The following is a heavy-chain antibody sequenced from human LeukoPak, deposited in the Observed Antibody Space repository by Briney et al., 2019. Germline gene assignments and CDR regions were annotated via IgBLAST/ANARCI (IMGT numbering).Heavy chain of an antibody. D-gene: IGHD3-16*02. CDR1: GFTFSSFE. V-gene: IGHV3-21*01. CDR3: ARVPAGVIGMKDAFDI. J-gene: IGHJ3*02. Sequence: PGGSLRLSCAASGFTFSSFEMKWVRQAPGKGLEWVSSISGSSSYIYYADSVKGRFTISRHNAKNSLYLQMNSLRAEDTAVYYCARVPAGVIGMKDAFDIWGQGTMVTVSS. CDR2: ISGSSSYI.